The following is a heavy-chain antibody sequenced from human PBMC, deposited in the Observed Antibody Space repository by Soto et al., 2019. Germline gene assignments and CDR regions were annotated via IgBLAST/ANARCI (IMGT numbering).Heavy chain of an antibody. CDR2: ISSNGGST. V-gene: IGHV3-64D*06. D-gene: IGHD4-17*01. CDR1: GFTFSSYA. CDR3: VNWDYGDYVDY. Sequence: PGGSLRLSCSASGFTFSSYAMHWVRQAPGKGLEYVSAISSNGGSTYYADSVKGRFTISRDNSKNTLYLQMSSLRAEDTAVYYCVNWDYGDYVDYWGQGTLVTVSS. J-gene: IGHJ4*02.